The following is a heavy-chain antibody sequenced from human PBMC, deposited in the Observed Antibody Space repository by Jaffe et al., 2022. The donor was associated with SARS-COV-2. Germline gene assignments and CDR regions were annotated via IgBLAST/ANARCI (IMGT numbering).Heavy chain of an antibody. CDR3: AKDRSEYSYGYPFDY. CDR1: GFTFSNYA. J-gene: IGHJ4*02. D-gene: IGHD5-18*01. V-gene: IGHV3-23*01. Sequence: EVQLLESGGGLVQPGGSLRLSCAASGFTFSNYAMGWVRQAPGKGLEWVSAISASGGNSYYADSVKGRFTISRDNSENTVHLQMNSLRAEDSAVYYCAKDRSEYSYGYPFDYWGQGTLVTVSS. CDR2: ISASGGNS.